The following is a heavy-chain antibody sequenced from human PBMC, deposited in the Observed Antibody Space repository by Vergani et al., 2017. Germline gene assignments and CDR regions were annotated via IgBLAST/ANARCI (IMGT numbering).Heavy chain of an antibody. CDR1: GGSISSYY. V-gene: IGHV4-59*01. J-gene: IGHJ4*02. D-gene: IGHD3-9*01. CDR3: ARGQYYDILTGYYDY. Sequence: QVQLQESGPGLVKPSETLSLTCTVSGGSISSYYWSWIRQPPGKGLEWIGYIYYSGSTNYNPSLKSRVTISVDTSKNQFSLKLSSVTAADTAVYYCARGQYYDILTGYYDYWGQGTLVTVSS. CDR2: IYYSGST.